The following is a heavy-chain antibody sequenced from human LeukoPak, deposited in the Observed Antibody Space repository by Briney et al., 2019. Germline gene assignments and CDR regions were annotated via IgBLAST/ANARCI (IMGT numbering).Heavy chain of an antibody. CDR1: GFTVSGNY. Sequence: GGSLRLSCAASGFTVSGNYMSWVRQAPGRGLEWVSDIYTAGSTYNADSVKGRFTISSDKSKNTLYLQMNTLRAEDTAVYFCAGGNTWPGLSYWGQGTLLTISS. CDR2: IYTAGST. J-gene: IGHJ4*02. V-gene: IGHV3-53*01. CDR3: AGGNTWPGLSY. D-gene: IGHD6-25*01.